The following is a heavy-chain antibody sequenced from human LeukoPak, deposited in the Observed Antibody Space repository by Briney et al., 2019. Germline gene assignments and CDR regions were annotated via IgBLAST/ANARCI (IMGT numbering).Heavy chain of an antibody. Sequence: RPSETLSLTCTVSGGSISSNSYYWGWIRQPPGKGLEWIGTIYYSGSTYYNPSLKSRVTISVDTSKNQFSLKLSSVTAADTAVYYCATHSSTYYWFDYWGQGTLVNVSS. D-gene: IGHD3-22*01. CDR3: ATHSSTYYWFDY. CDR2: IYYSGST. J-gene: IGHJ4*02. CDR1: GGSISSNSYY. V-gene: IGHV4-39*01.